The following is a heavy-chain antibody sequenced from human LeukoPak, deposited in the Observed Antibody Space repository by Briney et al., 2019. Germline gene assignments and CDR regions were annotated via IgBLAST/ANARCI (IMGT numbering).Heavy chain of an antibody. J-gene: IGHJ4*02. V-gene: IGHV4-39*01. Sequence: SETLTLTCTVSGGSISSSRYYWGCMRQPPGKGLEWNGSIYYSGSTYYNPSLKSRVTISVDTSKNQFSLKLSPVTAADTAVYYCARHQGYSSSWYAYWGQGTLVTVSS. CDR2: IYYSGST. D-gene: IGHD6-13*01. CDR3: ARHQGYSSSWYAY. CDR1: GGSISSSRYY.